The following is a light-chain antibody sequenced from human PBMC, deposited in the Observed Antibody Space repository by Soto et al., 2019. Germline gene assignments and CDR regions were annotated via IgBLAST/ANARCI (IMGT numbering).Light chain of an antibody. V-gene: IGKV1-5*01. Sequence: DIPLTQSPSSLSASLGDRLTITCRASQSASTWLAWYQQKPGKPPKLLIYDASNLQSGVPSRFSGSGSGTVFTLTISSLQPDDFATYYCQQYADFFSFGGGTKVEI. J-gene: IGKJ4*01. CDR3: QQYADFFS. CDR1: QSASTW. CDR2: DAS.